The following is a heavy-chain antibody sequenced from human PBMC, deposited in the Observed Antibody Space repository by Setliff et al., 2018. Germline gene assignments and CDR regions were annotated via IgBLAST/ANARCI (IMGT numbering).Heavy chain of an antibody. V-gene: IGHV4-34*12. CDR2: ILHSDENT. Sequence: SETLSLTCAVYGGSFSGYYWSWIRQPPGKRLEWIGEILHSDENTDYNPSLKSRVTMSIDTSKNQFSLKLNSVTAADMAVYYCARSFSRREKFLLDYWGQGALVTVSS. CDR3: ARSFSRREKFLLDY. J-gene: IGHJ4*02. CDR1: GGSFSGYY.